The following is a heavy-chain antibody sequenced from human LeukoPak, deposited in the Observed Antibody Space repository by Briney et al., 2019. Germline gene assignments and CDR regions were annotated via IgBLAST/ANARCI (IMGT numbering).Heavy chain of an antibody. Sequence: GGSLRLSCAASGFIFTYYDLHWVRQPPGKGLEWVSVFGIAGDTYYADSVKGRFTISRDVAKNSLYLQMNNLRAGDTAVYYCVRTNGGTYYDYWGQGTLVTVSS. V-gene: IGHV3-13*01. D-gene: IGHD1-26*01. CDR1: GFIFTYYD. CDR2: FGIAGDT. CDR3: VRTNGGTYYDY. J-gene: IGHJ4*02.